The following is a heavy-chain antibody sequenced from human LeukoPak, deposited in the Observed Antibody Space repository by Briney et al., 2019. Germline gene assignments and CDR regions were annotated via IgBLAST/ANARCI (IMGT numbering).Heavy chain of an antibody. CDR2: IYSGGST. CDR1: GFTVSSNY. Sequence: PGGSLRLSCAASGFTVSSNYMSWVRQAPGKGLEWVSVIYSGGSTYYADSVKGRFTISRDNSKNTLYLQMNSLRAEDTAAYYCARRTSYGGNSPFDYWGQGTLVTVSS. CDR3: ARRTSYGGNSPFDY. J-gene: IGHJ4*02. V-gene: IGHV3-53*05. D-gene: IGHD4-23*01.